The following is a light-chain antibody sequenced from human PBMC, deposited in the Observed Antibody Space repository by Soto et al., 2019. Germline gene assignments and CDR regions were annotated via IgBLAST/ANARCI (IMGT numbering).Light chain of an antibody. J-gene: IGKJ5*01. Sequence: EIVLTQSPGTLSLSPGDRATLSCRGSQSVSSNYVAWYQQIPGQTPRLLIYGASSRATGIPDRFSGSGSGTDFTLTISRLEPEDFAVYYCQQYGSSLITFGQGTRLEIK. CDR1: QSVSSNY. V-gene: IGKV3-20*01. CDR3: QQYGSSLIT. CDR2: GAS.